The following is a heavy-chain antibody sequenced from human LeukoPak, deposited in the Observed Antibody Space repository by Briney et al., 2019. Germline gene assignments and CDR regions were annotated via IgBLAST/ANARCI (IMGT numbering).Heavy chain of an antibody. CDR1: GFTFSSYW. J-gene: IGHJ6*03. V-gene: IGHV3-7*01. CDR2: IKQDGSEK. Sequence: HSGGSLRLSCAASGFTFSSYWMSWVRQAPGKGLEWVANIKQDGSEKYYVDSVKGRFTISRDNAKNSLYLQMNSLRAEDTAVYYCARDSSSGSYCYYYYMDVWGKGTTVTVSS. CDR3: ARDSSSGSYCYYYYMDV. D-gene: IGHD1-26*01.